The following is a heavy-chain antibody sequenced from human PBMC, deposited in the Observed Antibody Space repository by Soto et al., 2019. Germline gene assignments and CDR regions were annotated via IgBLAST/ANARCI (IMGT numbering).Heavy chain of an antibody. CDR2: IYYSGST. Sequence: SETLSLTCTVSGGSLSSSGYYWGWIRQPPGKGLEYIGSIYYSGSTYYNPSLKSRVTISVDTSKNYFSLKLRSVTAADTAVYYCARQAHHDNWFDPWGQGTLVTVPQ. CDR3: ARQAHHDNWFDP. V-gene: IGHV4-39*01. J-gene: IGHJ5*02. CDR1: GGSLSSSGYY.